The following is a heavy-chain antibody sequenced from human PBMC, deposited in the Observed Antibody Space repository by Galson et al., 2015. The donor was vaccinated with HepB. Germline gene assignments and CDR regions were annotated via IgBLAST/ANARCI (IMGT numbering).Heavy chain of an antibody. J-gene: IGHJ4*02. Sequence: CTVSGGSISSGGYYWSWIRQHPGKGLEWIGYIYYSGSTYYNPSLKSRVTISVDTSKNQFTLKLSSVTAADTAVYYCARKYYDSWGHFDYWGQGTLVTVSS. CDR1: GGSISSGGYY. V-gene: IGHV4-31*03. D-gene: IGHD3-22*01. CDR3: ARKYYDSWGHFDY. CDR2: IYYSGST.